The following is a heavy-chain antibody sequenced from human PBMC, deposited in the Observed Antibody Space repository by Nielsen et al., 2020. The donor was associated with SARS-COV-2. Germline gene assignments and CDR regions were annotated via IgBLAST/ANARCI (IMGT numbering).Heavy chain of an antibody. CDR1: GYSFTSYG. CDR2: MSAYNGKT. V-gene: IGHV1-18*01. D-gene: IGHD3-22*01. J-gene: IGHJ4*02. Sequence: ASVKVSCKASGYSFTSYGISWVRQARGQGPEWMGWMSAYNGKTKYAQNFQGRVTMTTDTATSTAYMELRSLRSDDSAVYYCARAGRPQLGFYFDTSGQYYFDYWGQGTQVTVSS. CDR3: ARAGRPQLGFYFDTSGQYYFDY.